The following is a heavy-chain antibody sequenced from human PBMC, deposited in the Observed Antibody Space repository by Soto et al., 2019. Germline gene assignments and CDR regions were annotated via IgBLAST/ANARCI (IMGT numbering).Heavy chain of an antibody. V-gene: IGHV4-4*02. Sequence: QVQLQESGPGLVKPSETLSLTCAVSGGSVSSRNWWSWVRQPPGKGLAWIGQISQSGTANYNQSLKSRVTLSVAKSKTQCSLILRSVPVADTAVYLCARHGGRFFDYWGQGMLVTVPS. CDR1: GGSVSSRNW. CDR3: ARHGGRFFDY. D-gene: IGHD2-15*01. CDR2: ISQSGTA. J-gene: IGHJ4*02.